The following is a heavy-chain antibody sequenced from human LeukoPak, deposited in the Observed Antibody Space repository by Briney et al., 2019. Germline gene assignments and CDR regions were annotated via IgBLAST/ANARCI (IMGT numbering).Heavy chain of an antibody. D-gene: IGHD3-3*01. CDR2: IYSGGST. V-gene: IGHV3-66*02. Sequence: PGGSLRLSCAASGFTVSSNYMSWVRQAPGKGVEWVSVIYSGGSTYYADSVKGRFTISRDNSKNTLYLQMNSLRAEDTAVYYCARDYYDFWSGSNYWGQGTLVTVSS. CDR1: GFTVSSNY. CDR3: ARDYYDFWSGSNY. J-gene: IGHJ4*02.